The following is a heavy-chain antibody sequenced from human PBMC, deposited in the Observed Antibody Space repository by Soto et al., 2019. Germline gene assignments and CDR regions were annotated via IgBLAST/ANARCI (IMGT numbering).Heavy chain of an antibody. CDR3: ATQDFRGTSGTT. CDR1: GFSFDRYA. D-gene: IGHD1-1*01. CDR2: INYAGGNI. V-gene: IGHV3-23*01. Sequence: GGSLRLSCAACGFSFDRYAMGWVRQTPGAGLDWVSVINYAGGNIHYADFVEGRFTISRDNSKNTLYLQMNNLRVEDTAVYHCATQDFRGTSGTTWGQGTQVTVSS. J-gene: IGHJ4*02.